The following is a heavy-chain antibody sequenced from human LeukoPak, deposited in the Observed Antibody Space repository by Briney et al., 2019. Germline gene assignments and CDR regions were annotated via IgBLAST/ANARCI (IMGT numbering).Heavy chain of an antibody. CDR1: GYSISGGYY. CDR2: IYHSGST. CDR3: ARVSVYVGRNDFWSGREIPWFDP. Sequence: PSETLSLTCTVSGYSISGGYYWGWIRQPPGKGLEWIGSIYHSGSTYYNPSLKSRVTISVDTSTNQFSLKLSSVTAADTAVYYCARVSVYVGRNDFWSGREIPWFDPWGQGTLVTVSS. D-gene: IGHD3-3*01. V-gene: IGHV4-38-2*02. J-gene: IGHJ5*02.